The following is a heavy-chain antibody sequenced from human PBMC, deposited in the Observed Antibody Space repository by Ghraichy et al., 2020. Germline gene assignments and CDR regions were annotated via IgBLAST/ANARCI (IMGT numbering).Heavy chain of an antibody. CDR3: ARETDSYSSGWYGGYYYGMDV. V-gene: IGHV3-33*01. Sequence: LSLICAASGFTFSSYGMHWVRQAPGKGLEWVAVIWYDGSNKYYADSVKGRFTISRDNSKNTLYLQMNSLRAEDTAVYYCARETDSYSSGWYGGYYYGMDVWGQGTTVTVSS. D-gene: IGHD6-19*01. CDR2: IWYDGSNK. CDR1: GFTFSSYG. J-gene: IGHJ6*02.